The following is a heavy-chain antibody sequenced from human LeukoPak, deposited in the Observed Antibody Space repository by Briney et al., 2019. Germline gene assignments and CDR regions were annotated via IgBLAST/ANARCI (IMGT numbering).Heavy chain of an antibody. CDR2: ISSSSSYI. V-gene: IGHV3-21*01. D-gene: IGHD6-13*01. Sequence: GGSLRLSCAASGFTFSSYSMNWVRQAPGKGLEWVSSISSSSSYIYYADSVKGRFTISRDNAKNSLYLQMNSLRAEDTAVYYCAREGAAAGYFDYWGQGTLVTVSS. J-gene: IGHJ4*02. CDR3: AREGAAAGYFDY. CDR1: GFTFSSYS.